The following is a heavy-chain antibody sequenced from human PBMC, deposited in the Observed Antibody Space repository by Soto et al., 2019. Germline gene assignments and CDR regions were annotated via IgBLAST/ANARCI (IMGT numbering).Heavy chain of an antibody. CDR3: AREGGYSYGPLYYGMDV. CDR2: INPNSGGT. D-gene: IGHD5-18*01. J-gene: IGHJ6*02. CDR1: GYTFTGYY. Sequence: ASVKVSCKASGYTFTGYYMHWVRQAPGQGLGWMGWINPNSGGTNYAQKFQGWDTMTRDTSISTAYMELSRLRSDDTAVYYCAREGGYSYGPLYYGMDVWGQGTTVTVS. V-gene: IGHV1-2*04.